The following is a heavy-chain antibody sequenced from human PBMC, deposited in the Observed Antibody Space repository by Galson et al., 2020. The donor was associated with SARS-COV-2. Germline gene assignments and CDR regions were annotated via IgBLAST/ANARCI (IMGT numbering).Heavy chain of an antibody. D-gene: IGHD3-3*01. CDR3: ARERRAFWSGYSDY. CDR2: ISSSGSTI. V-gene: IGHV3-48*03. Sequence: GGSLRLSCAASGFTFSSYEMNWVRQAPGKGLEWVSYISSSGSTIYYADSVKGRFTISRDNAKNSLYLQMNSLRAEDTAVYYCARERRAFWSGYSDYWGQGTLVTVSS. CDR1: GFTFSSYE. J-gene: IGHJ4*02.